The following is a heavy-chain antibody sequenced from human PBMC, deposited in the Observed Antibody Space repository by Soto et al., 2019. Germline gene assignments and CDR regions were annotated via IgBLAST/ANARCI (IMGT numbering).Heavy chain of an antibody. Sequence: QLGGSLRLSCAASGFTFDDYAMHWVRQAPGKGLEWVSLISWDGGSTYYADSVKGRFTISRDNSKNSLYLQMNSLRAEDTALYYCAKDPTAYDSSGYFDYWGQGTLVTVSS. J-gene: IGHJ4*02. V-gene: IGHV3-43D*03. CDR3: AKDPTAYDSSGYFDY. D-gene: IGHD3-22*01. CDR1: GFTFDDYA. CDR2: ISWDGGST.